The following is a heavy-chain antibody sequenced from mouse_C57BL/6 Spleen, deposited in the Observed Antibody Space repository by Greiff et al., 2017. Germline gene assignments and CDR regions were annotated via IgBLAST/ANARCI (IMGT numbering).Heavy chain of an antibody. CDR3: ARSGGNYGSWFAY. CDR1: GYTFTSYW. Sequence: QVQLQQPGAELVKPGASVKLSCKASGYTFTSYWMQWVKQRPGQGLEWIGEIDPSDSYTNYHQKFKGKATLTVDTSSSTAYMQLSSLTSEDSAVYYCARSGGNYGSWFAYWGQGTLVTVSA. CDR2: IDPSDSYT. V-gene: IGHV1-50*01. J-gene: IGHJ3*01. D-gene: IGHD1-2*01.